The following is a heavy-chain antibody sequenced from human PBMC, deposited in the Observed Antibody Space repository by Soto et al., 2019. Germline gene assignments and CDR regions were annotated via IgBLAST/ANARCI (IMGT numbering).Heavy chain of an antibody. D-gene: IGHD2-8*01. J-gene: IGHJ3*02. CDR2: IYYSGST. V-gene: IGHV4-39*01. Sequence: QLQLQESGPGLVKPSETLSLTCTVSGGSINRSTHYWGWIRQPPGKGLEWIGSIYYSGSTYYTPFLKSGVTECVDTSNNQFSLKLSSVTAADTDVYYCASPLGLDPQFVHDAFDIWGQGTMVTVSS. CDR1: GGSINRSTHY. CDR3: ASPLGLDPQFVHDAFDI.